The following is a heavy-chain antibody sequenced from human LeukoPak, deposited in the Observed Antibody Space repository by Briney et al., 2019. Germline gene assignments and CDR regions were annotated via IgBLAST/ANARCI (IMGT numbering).Heavy chain of an antibody. D-gene: IGHD1-26*01. CDR3: ARERELRY. J-gene: IGHJ4*02. Sequence: GGSLRLSCAASGFTVSSNYMSWVRQAPGKGLEWLSVIYSGGFTYYADSVKGRFTISRDNSKNRVYLQMNSLRVEDTAVYYCARERELRYWGQGTLVTVSS. V-gene: IGHV3-66*01. CDR2: IYSGGFT. CDR1: GFTVSSNY.